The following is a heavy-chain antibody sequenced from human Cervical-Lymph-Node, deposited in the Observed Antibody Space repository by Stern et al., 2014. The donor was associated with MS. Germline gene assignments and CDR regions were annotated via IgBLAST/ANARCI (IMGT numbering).Heavy chain of an antibody. Sequence: VQLVQSGAEVKKPGSSVKVSCKASGGSFSAYSFTWVRQAPGQGLEWMGGIIPLFGTPNYAQKFQCSVTITADESTTTAYLELRSLRSEDTAVYYCVWRDCSTTSCYAVGTSDIWGQGTVVTVSS. D-gene: IGHD2-2*01. CDR2: IIPLFGTP. CDR3: VWRDCSTTSCYAVGTSDI. J-gene: IGHJ3*02. CDR1: GGSFSAYS. V-gene: IGHV1-69*01.